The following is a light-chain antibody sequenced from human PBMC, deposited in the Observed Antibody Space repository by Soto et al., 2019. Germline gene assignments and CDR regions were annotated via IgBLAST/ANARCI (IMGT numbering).Light chain of an antibody. CDR1: SSDVGGYNY. V-gene: IGLV2-14*03. J-gene: IGLJ1*01. Sequence: QSALTQPASVSGSPGQSITISCTGTSSDVGGYNYVSWYQHHPGKAPKLIIYDVSNRPSGVSIRFSGSKSDNTASLTISGLQPEDEADYHSTSYTISNTPQIVFGTGTKVTVL. CDR2: DVS. CDR3: TSYTISNTPQIV.